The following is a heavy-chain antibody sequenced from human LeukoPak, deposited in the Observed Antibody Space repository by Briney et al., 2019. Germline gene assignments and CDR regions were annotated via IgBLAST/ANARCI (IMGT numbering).Heavy chain of an antibody. J-gene: IGHJ6*02. V-gene: IGHV1-2*02. CDR3: ARERYYDILAGYRYGMDV. CDR2: INPNSGGT. Sequence: ASAKVSCKASGYTFTGYYMHWVRQAPGQGLEWMGWINPNSGGTNYAQKFQGRVTMTRDTSISTAYMELSRLRSDDTAVYYCARERYYDILAGYRYGMDVWGQGTTVTVSS. D-gene: IGHD3-9*01. CDR1: GYTFTGYY.